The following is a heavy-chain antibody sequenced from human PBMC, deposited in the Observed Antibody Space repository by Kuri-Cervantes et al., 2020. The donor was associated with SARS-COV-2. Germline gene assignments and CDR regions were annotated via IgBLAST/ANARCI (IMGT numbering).Heavy chain of an antibody. CDR2: IIPIFGTA. V-gene: IGHV1-69*06. Sequence: SVKVSCKASGGTFSSYAISWVRQAPGQGLEWMGGIIPIFGTANYAQKFRGRVTMTEDTSTDTAYMELSSLRSEDTAVYYCATVGSSTRGGSYLWGQGTLVTVSS. CDR1: GGTFSSYA. J-gene: IGHJ4*02. D-gene: IGHD1-26*01. CDR3: ATVGSSTRGGSYL.